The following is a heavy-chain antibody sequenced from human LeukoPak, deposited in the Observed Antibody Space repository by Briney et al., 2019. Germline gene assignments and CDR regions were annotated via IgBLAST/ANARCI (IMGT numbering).Heavy chain of an antibody. Sequence: GGSLRLSCAASGFTFSSYAMHWVRQAPGKGLEWVAVISYDGSNKYYADSVKGRFTISRDNSKNTLYLQMNSLRAEDTAVYYCVRDNPRCCGVVPANIDDYWGQGTLVTVSS. J-gene: IGHJ4*02. D-gene: IGHD2-15*01. CDR3: VRDNPRCCGVVPANIDDY. CDR1: GFTFSSYA. CDR2: ISYDGSNK. V-gene: IGHV3-30-3*01.